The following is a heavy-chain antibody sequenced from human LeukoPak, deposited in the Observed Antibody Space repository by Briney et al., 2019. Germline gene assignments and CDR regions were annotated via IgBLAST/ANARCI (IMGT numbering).Heavy chain of an antibody. Sequence: ASVKVSCKASGYIFVNYGISWVRQAPGQGLEWMGWISPKNGNTHCARKFQGRVTMTTDTSTRTAYMELRSLISDDTAVYYCARDLGAYGDAAEYLQHWGPGTLVTVSS. CDR3: ARDLGAYGDAAEYLQH. D-gene: IGHD4-17*01. V-gene: IGHV1-18*01. CDR2: ISPKNGNT. J-gene: IGHJ1*01. CDR1: GYIFVNYG.